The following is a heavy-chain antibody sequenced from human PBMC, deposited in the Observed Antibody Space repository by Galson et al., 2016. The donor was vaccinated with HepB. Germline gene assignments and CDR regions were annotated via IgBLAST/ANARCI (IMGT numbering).Heavy chain of an antibody. CDR3: ARDASETFWWAYYFDS. Sequence: SLRLSCAASGFTFRNYGMTWVRQAPGKGLEWVSTISGSCGDIHYADSVKGRFTISRDNAKNSLYLQMNSLRAEDTAVYYCARDASETFWWAYYFDSWGQGTRVTVSS. CDR2: ISGSCGDI. V-gene: IGHV3-21*01. CDR1: GFTFRNYG. D-gene: IGHD2-8*02. J-gene: IGHJ4*02.